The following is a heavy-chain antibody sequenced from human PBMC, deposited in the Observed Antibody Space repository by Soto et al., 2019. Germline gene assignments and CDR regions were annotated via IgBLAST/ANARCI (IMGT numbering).Heavy chain of an antibody. CDR3: ARLFWGIPGNPGRRVAWFDT. Sequence: SETLSLTCTVSGGSIISTNYYWAWVRQPPGKGLEWIGSLSYTGSPSYNPSLKNRVTISVDTSKKRLSLRLDSVSAADSASYYCARLFWGIPGNPGRRVAWFDTGGQGTRVTVS. CDR1: GGSIISTNYY. CDR2: LSYTGSP. V-gene: IGHV4-39*01. D-gene: IGHD1-20*01. J-gene: IGHJ5*02.